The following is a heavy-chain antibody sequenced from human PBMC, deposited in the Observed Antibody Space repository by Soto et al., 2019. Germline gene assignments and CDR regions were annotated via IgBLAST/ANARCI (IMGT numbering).Heavy chain of an antibody. J-gene: IGHJ3*02. V-gene: IGHV3-23*01. Sequence: TGGSLRLSCAASGFTFSSYAMSWVRQAPGKGLEWVSAISGSGGSTYYADSVKGRFTISRDNSKNTLYLQMNSLRAEDTAVYYCAKAYYDFWSGFPGVFDIWGQGTMVTVSS. CDR1: GFTFSSYA. CDR3: AKAYYDFWSGFPGVFDI. D-gene: IGHD3-3*01. CDR2: ISGSGGST.